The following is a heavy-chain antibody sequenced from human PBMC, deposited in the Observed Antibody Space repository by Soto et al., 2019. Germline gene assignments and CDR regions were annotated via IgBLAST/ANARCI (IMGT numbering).Heavy chain of an antibody. V-gene: IGHV3-23*01. CDR3: AKDRKYPRDYFHY. D-gene: IGHD6-6*01. CDR2: ISPNGQGI. Sequence: PGGSLRLSCGVSGFTLTSNGVSWVRQAPGKGLEWVSAISPNGQGIWYADSVKGRFTISRDISRNTVFLQMDSLRAEDTGVYYCAKDRKYPRDYFHYWGQGTLVTVSS. J-gene: IGHJ4*02. CDR1: GFTLTSNG.